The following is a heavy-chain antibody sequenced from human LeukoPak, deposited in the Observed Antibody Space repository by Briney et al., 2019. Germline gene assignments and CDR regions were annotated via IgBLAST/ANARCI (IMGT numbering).Heavy chain of an antibody. Sequence: ASVKVSCKASGYTFTSYDINWVRQATAQGLEWMGWMNPNSGNTGYAQKFQGRVTMTRNTSISTAYMELSSLRSEDTAVYYCAGGRIQLWTNDYWGQGTLVTVSS. CDR2: MNPNSGNT. CDR3: AGGRIQLWTNDY. V-gene: IGHV1-8*01. D-gene: IGHD5-18*01. J-gene: IGHJ4*02. CDR1: GYTFTSYD.